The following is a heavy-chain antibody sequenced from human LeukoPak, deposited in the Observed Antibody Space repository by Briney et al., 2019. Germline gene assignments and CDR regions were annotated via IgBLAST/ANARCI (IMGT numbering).Heavy chain of an antibody. CDR2: IIPIFGTA. V-gene: IGHV1-69*05. CDR3: ARSNSSYFDP. Sequence: SVTVSFKASGGTFSSYAISWVRQAPGQGLEWMGGIIPIFGTANYAQKFQGRVTITTDESTSTAYMELSSLRSEDTAVYYCARSNSSYFDPWGQGTLVTVSS. J-gene: IGHJ5*02. CDR1: GGTFSSYA. D-gene: IGHD6-13*01.